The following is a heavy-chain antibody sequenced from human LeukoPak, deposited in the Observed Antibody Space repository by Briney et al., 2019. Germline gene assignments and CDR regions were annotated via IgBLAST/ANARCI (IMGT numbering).Heavy chain of an antibody. V-gene: IGHV3-23*01. CDR1: GFTFSNYE. D-gene: IGHD3-16*02. J-gene: IGHJ4*02. CDR3: AKLYVWGSYRPYYFDY. Sequence: PGGSLRLSCAASGFTFSNYEMNWVRQAPGKGLEWVSAISGSGGSTYYADSVKGRFTISRDNSKNTLYLQMNSLRAEDTAVYYCAKLYVWGSYRPYYFDYWGQGTLVTVSS. CDR2: ISGSGGST.